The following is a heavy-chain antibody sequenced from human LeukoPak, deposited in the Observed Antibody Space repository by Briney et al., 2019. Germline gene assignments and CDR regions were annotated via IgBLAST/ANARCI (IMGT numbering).Heavy chain of an antibody. J-gene: IGHJ4*02. Sequence: ASVKVSCKASGYTFTSYAMNWVRQAPGQGLEWMGWINTNTGNPTYAQGFTGRFVFSLDTSVSTAYLQISSLKAEDTAVYYCVTMVRGVTQNYFDYWGQGTLVTVSS. V-gene: IGHV7-4-1*02. D-gene: IGHD3-10*01. CDR1: GYTFTSYA. CDR2: INTNTGNP. CDR3: VTMVRGVTQNYFDY.